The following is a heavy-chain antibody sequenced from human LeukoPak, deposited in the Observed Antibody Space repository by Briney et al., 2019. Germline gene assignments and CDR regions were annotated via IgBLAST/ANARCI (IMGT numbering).Heavy chain of an antibody. Sequence: PSETLSLTCTVSGYSISSGYYWGWIRQPPGKGLEWIGSIYRSGSTYYNPSLKSRVTISVDTSKNQFSLKLSSVTAADTAVYYCARGVAAAGTVSEYWGQGTLVTVSS. CDR1: GYSISSGYY. V-gene: IGHV4-38-2*02. J-gene: IGHJ4*02. D-gene: IGHD6-13*01. CDR3: ARGVAAAGTVSEY. CDR2: IYRSGST.